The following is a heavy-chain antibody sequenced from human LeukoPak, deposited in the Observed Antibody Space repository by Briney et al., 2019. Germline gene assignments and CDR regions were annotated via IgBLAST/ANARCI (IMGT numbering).Heavy chain of an antibody. CDR3: ASQAYSSGRLVDN. CDR2: VHHSGTT. CDR1: GGSVSSRNW. Sequence: SGTLSLTCAVSGGSVSSRNWWTWVRQSPGKGLEWIGEVHHSGTTNYNPSLQSRVTMSVDKSKNQFSPKLSSVTAADTAVYYCASQAYSSGRLVDNWGRGTLVTVSS. D-gene: IGHD6-19*01. V-gene: IGHV4-4*02. J-gene: IGHJ4*02.